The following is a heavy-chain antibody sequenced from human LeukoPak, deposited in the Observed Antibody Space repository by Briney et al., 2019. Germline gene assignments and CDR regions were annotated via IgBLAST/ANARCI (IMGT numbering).Heavy chain of an antibody. CDR1: GFTVSSNY. V-gene: IGHV3-53*04. J-gene: IGHJ6*02. Sequence: KPGGSLRLSCAASGFTVSSNYMSWVRQAPGKGLEWVSVIYSGGSTYYADSVKGRFTISRHNSKNTLYLQMNSLRAEDTAVYYCARGGYCSGGSCYWNNGMDVWGQGTTVTVSS. CDR2: IYSGGST. CDR3: ARGGYCSGGSCYWNNGMDV. D-gene: IGHD2-15*01.